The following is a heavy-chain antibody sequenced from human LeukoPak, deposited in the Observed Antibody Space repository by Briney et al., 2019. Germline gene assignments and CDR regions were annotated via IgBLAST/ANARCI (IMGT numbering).Heavy chain of an antibody. D-gene: IGHD5-12*01. V-gene: IGHV3-30*02. J-gene: IGHJ6*03. Sequence: PGGSLRLSCAASGFTFDDYGMSWVRQAPGKGLEWVAFIRYDGSNKYYADSVKGRFTISRDNSKNTLYLQMNSLRAEDTAVYYCARGSSGYDYLDYYYYYMDVWGKGTTVTVSS. CDR3: ARGSSGYDYLDYYYYYMDV. CDR1: GFTFDDYG. CDR2: IRYDGSNK.